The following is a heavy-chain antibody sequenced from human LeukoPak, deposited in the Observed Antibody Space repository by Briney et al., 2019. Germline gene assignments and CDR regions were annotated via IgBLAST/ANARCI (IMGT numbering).Heavy chain of an antibody. CDR2: IIPIFGTA. Sequence: SVKVSCKASGGTFSSYAISWVRQAPGQGLEWMGRIIPIFGTANYAQKFQGRVTITTDESTSTAYMELSSLRSEDTAVYYCARDIYTVTNIEVFDYWGQGTLVTVFS. CDR3: ARDIYTVTNIEVFDY. D-gene: IGHD4-17*01. V-gene: IGHV1-69*05. CDR1: GGTFSSYA. J-gene: IGHJ4*02.